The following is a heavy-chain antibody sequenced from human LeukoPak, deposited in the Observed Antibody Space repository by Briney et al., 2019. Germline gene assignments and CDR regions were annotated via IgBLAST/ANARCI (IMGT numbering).Heavy chain of an antibody. Sequence: GASVKVSCKASGYTFTCYYMHWVRQAPGQGLEWMGWINPNSGGTNYAQKFQGRVTMTRDTSISTAYMELSRLRSDDTAVYYCARLVTAAAGTGYWGQGTLVTVSS. CDR3: ARLVTAAAGTGY. J-gene: IGHJ4*02. D-gene: IGHD6-13*01. CDR2: INPNSGGT. V-gene: IGHV1-2*02. CDR1: GYTFTCYY.